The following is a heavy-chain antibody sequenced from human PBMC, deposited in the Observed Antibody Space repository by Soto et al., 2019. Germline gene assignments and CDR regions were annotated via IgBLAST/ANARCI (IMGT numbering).Heavy chain of an antibody. J-gene: IGHJ4*02. D-gene: IGHD1-26*01. V-gene: IGHV5-51*01. CDR1: GYSFTDYW. Sequence: GESLKISCKGSGYSFTDYWIGWVRQMPGKGLEWMGIIYPGDSDTRYSPSFQGQVTISADKSITTAYLQWSSLKASDTAMYYCARGGVVGSTRSYFDYRGQGALVTVSS. CDR3: ARGGVVGSTRSYFDY. CDR2: IYPGDSDT.